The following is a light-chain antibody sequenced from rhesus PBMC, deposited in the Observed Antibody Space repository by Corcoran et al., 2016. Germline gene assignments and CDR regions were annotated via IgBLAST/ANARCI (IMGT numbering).Light chain of an antibody. Sequence: DIQMTQSPSSLSASVGDRVTITCRASQGISSYLAWYQQKPGKAPKLLIYAASTLHSGVPSRFSGRGSGTDFTLPLSSLQPEDFATYYCQQHNSYPWTFGQGTKVEIK. J-gene: IGKJ1*01. CDR3: QQHNSYPWT. V-gene: IGKV1-25*01. CDR2: AAS. CDR1: QGISSY.